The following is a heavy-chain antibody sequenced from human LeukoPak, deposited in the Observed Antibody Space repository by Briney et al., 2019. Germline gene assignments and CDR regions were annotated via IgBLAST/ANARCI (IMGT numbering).Heavy chain of an antibody. J-gene: IGHJ5*02. Sequence: SETLSLTCAVYGGSFSGYYWSWIRQPPGKGLEWIGEINHSGSTNYNPSLKSRVTISVDTSKNQFSLKLSSVTAADTAVYYCARARLSYDYVWGSYRKPSAVYNWFDPWGQGTLVTVSS. CDR1: GGSFSGYY. CDR3: ARARLSYDYVWGSYRKPSAVYNWFDP. D-gene: IGHD3-16*02. V-gene: IGHV4-34*01. CDR2: INHSGST.